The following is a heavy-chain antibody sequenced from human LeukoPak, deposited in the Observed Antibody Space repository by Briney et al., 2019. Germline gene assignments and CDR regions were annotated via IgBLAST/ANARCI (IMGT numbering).Heavy chain of an antibody. V-gene: IGHV4-34*01. Sequence: SETLSLTCAVYGGSFSGYHWSWIRQPPGKGLEWIGEINHSGGTNYNPSLKSRVTMSVDTSKNQFSLKLSSVTAADTAVYYCARPGQLGSLYYGMDVWGQGTLVTVSS. CDR2: INHSGGT. CDR1: GGSFSGYH. J-gene: IGHJ6*02. CDR3: ARPGQLGSLYYGMDV. D-gene: IGHD3-10*01.